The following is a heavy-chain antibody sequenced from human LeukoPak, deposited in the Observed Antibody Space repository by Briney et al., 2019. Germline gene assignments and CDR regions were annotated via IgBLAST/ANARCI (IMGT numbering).Heavy chain of an antibody. CDR1: GGSFSGYY. Sequence: SETLSLTCAVYGGSFSGYYWSWIRQPPGKGLEWIGEINHSGSTNYNPSLKSRVTISVDTSKNQFSLKLSSVTAADTAVYYCARRSGSYSSWGQGILVIVSS. CDR2: INHSGST. D-gene: IGHD1-26*01. J-gene: IGHJ5*02. V-gene: IGHV4-34*01. CDR3: ARRSGSYSS.